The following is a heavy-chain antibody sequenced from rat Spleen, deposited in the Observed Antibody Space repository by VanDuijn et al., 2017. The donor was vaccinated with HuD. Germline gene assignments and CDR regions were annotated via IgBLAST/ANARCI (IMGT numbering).Heavy chain of an antibody. CDR2: ISYDGTST. V-gene: IGHV5-29*01. J-gene: IGHJ2*01. CDR3: ARSVFDY. CDR1: GFTFSNYG. Sequence: EVQLVESGGGLVQPGRSLKLSCAASGFTFSNYGMAWVRQAPTTGLEWVATISYDGTSTYYRDSVKGRFTISRDNAKSTLYLQMDSLKSEDTATYYCARSVFDYWGQGVMVTVSS.